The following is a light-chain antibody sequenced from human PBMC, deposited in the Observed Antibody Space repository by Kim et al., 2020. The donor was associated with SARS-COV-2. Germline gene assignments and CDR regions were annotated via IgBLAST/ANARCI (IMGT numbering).Light chain of an antibody. CDR1: QGIANN. J-gene: IGKJ1*01. V-gene: IGKV1-16*01. CDR2: AAS. Sequence: ASVGDRVIITCRASQGIANNVAWFQQKPGKAPKALIYAASSLESGVPSRFSGSGSGTDFILTISSLQPEDYATYYCQQYDGYPRTYGQGTKVDIK. CDR3: QQYDGYPRT.